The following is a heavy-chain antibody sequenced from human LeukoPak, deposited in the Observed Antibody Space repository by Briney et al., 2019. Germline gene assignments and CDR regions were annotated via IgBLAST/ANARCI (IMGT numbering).Heavy chain of an antibody. CDR2: IKQDGSEK. Sequence: GGSLRLSCAASGFTFSSYGMSWVRQAPGKGLEWVANIKQDGSEKYYVDSVKGRFTISRDNAKNSLYLQMNSLRAEDTAVYYCARAHFSDAFDIWGQGTMVTVSS. J-gene: IGHJ3*02. CDR1: GFTFSSYG. CDR3: ARAHFSDAFDI. D-gene: IGHD3-3*02. V-gene: IGHV3-7*01.